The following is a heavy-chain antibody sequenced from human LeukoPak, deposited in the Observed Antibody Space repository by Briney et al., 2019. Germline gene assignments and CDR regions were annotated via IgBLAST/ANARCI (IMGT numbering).Heavy chain of an antibody. J-gene: IGHJ4*02. D-gene: IGHD3-3*01. CDR1: GGSISSYY. CDR2: IYYSGST. Sequence: SETLSLTCTVSGGSISSYYWSWIRQPPGKGLEGIGYIYYSGSTNYNPSLKSRVTISVDTSKNQFSLKLSSVTAADTAVYYCARGFMNYDFWSGYYEYYFDYWGQGTLVTVSS. CDR3: ARGFMNYDFWSGYYEYYFDY. V-gene: IGHV4-59*01.